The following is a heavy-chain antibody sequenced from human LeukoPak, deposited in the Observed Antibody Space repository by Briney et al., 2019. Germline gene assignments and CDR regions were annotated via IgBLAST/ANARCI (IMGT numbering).Heavy chain of an antibody. V-gene: IGHV3-11*04. J-gene: IGHJ4*02. Sequence: GGSLRLSCAASGFTFSDYYVSWIRQAPGKGLEWVSYISSSGSTIYYADSVKGRFTISRDNAKNSLYLQMNSLRAEDTAVYYCASGVLGYCSSTSCHGWGQGTLVTVSS. CDR1: GFTFSDYY. CDR3: ASGVLGYCSSTSCHG. D-gene: IGHD2-2*01. CDR2: ISSSGSTI.